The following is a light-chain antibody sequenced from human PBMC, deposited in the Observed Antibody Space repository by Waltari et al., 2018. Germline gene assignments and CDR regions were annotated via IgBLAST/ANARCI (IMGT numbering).Light chain of an antibody. V-gene: IGLV2-14*03. J-gene: IGLJ1*01. CDR2: GVS. CDR3: SSYTSSKTYV. CDR1: RSDVGRYKY. Sequence: QSALTQPASVSGSPGQSITISCTGTRSDVGRYKYVSWYQQNPGKAPKPIIHGVSERPLGVSNPFSGSQFGQPASLTLSWLQAEDEADYYCSSYTSSKTYVFGTGTKVTVL.